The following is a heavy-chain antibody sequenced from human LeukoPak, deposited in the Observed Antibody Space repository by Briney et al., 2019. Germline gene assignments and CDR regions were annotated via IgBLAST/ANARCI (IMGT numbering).Heavy chain of an antibody. CDR3: ARVSDCSSTSCLDY. CDR1: GGSFSGYY. Sequence: PSETLSLTCAVCGGSFSGYYWSWIRQPPGKGLEWIGEINHSGSTNYNPSLKSRVTISVDTSKNQFSLKLSSVTAADTAVYYCARVSDCSSTSCLDYWGQGTLVTVSS. CDR2: INHSGST. D-gene: IGHD2-2*01. V-gene: IGHV4-34*01. J-gene: IGHJ4*02.